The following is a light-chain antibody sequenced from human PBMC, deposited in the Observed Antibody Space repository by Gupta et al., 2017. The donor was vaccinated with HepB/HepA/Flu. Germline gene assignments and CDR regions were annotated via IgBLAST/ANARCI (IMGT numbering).Light chain of an antibody. CDR2: GAS. CDR1: QSISTY. CDR3: QQNYSGRT. V-gene: IGKV1-39*01. Sequence: DIQMTQSPSSLSASVGDRVTIACLASQSISTYLNWYQHKIGEAPKLLIYGASSLQFGAPSRFSGSGSGTDFTLTISRLKSEDFATYYCQQNYSGRTFGQGTKVEIK. J-gene: IGKJ1*01.